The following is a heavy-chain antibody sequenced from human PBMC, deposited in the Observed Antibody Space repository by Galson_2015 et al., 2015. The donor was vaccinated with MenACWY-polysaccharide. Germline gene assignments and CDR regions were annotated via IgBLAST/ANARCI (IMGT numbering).Heavy chain of an antibody. CDR3: ATAPSLHVGQH. CDR2: IKQDGREK. D-gene: IGHD5-24*01. V-gene: IGHV3-7*01. J-gene: IGHJ1*01. CDR1: GFTFSTYW. Sequence: SLRLSCAASGFTFSTYWMTWFRQAPGKGLEWVANIKQDGREKYYVDSVKGRFTISRDNAENSLYLQMNSLRAEDTAVYYCATAPSLHVGQHWGQGTLVIVSS.